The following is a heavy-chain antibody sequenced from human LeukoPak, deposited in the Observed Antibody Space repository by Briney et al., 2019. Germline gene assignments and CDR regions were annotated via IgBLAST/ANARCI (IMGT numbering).Heavy chain of an antibody. J-gene: IGHJ4*02. V-gene: IGHV3-30*18. Sequence: GGSLRLSCAASGFTFSSYGMHWVRQAPGKGLEWVAVISYDGSNKYYADSVKGRFTISRDDSKNTLYLQMNSLRAEDTAVYYCAKDRRSVLSGWTFDYWGQGTLVTVSS. CDR2: ISYDGSNK. CDR3: AKDRRSVLSGWTFDY. CDR1: GFTFSSYG. D-gene: IGHD6-19*01.